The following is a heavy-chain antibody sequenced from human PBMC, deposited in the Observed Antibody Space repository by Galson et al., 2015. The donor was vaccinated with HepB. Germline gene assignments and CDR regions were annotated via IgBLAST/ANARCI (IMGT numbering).Heavy chain of an antibody. Sequence: ATLSLTCTVSGGSISSYYWSWLRQPAGKGLEWIGRFYSSGSTKYNPSLKSRVTMSTDMSKNQLSLKLSSVTAADTAVYYCARDCCLAGTVYYYNGMDVWGQGTTVTVSS. CDR3: ARDCCLAGTVYYYNGMDV. CDR1: GGSISSYY. J-gene: IGHJ6*02. CDR2: FYSSGST. D-gene: IGHD1-1*01. V-gene: IGHV4-4*07.